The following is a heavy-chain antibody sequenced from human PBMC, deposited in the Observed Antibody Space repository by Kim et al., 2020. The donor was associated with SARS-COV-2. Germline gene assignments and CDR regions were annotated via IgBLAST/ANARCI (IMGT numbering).Heavy chain of an antibody. CDR3: AREGYAGSSGAYWDYYGMDV. Sequence: GGSLRLSCAASGFTFDDYGMSWVRQAPGKGLEWVSGINWNGGSTGYADSVKGRFTISRDNAKNSLYLQMNSLRAEDTALYHCAREGYAGSSGAYWDYYGMDVWGQGTTVTVSS. CDR2: INWNGGST. CDR1: GFTFDDYG. D-gene: IGHD6-13*01. V-gene: IGHV3-20*01. J-gene: IGHJ6*02.